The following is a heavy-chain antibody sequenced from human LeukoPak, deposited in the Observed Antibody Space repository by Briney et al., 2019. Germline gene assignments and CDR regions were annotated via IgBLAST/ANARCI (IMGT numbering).Heavy chain of an antibody. CDR1: GRSFSGYY. CDR3: ARMATFAHDAFDI. CDR2: INHSGST. J-gene: IGHJ3*02. D-gene: IGHD5-24*01. V-gene: IGHV4-34*01. Sequence: SETLSLTCAVYGRSFSGYYWSWIRQPPGKGLEWIGEINHSGSTNYNPSLKSRVTISVDTSKNQFSLKLSSVTAADTAVYYCARMATFAHDAFDIWGQGTMVTVSS.